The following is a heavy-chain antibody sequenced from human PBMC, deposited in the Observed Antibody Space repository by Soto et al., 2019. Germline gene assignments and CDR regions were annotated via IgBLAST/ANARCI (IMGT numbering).Heavy chain of an antibody. Sequence: PSETLSLTCTVSGGSISSSSYYWGWIRQPPGKGLEWIGSIYYSGSTYYNPSLKSRVTISVDTSKNQFSLKLSSVTAADTAVYYCARKYYYDSSGYLRAFDIWGQGTMVT. J-gene: IGHJ3*02. CDR1: GGSISSSSYY. V-gene: IGHV4-39*01. CDR3: ARKYYYDSSGYLRAFDI. D-gene: IGHD3-22*01. CDR2: IYYSGST.